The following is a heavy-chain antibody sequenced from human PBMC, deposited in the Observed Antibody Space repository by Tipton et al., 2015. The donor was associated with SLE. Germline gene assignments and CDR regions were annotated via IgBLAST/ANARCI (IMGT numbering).Heavy chain of an antibody. V-gene: IGHV4-39*07. CDR2: IHYSGTT. CDR3: ARLSTDYADRSGYGYFDH. D-gene: IGHD3-22*01. CDR1: GGSISSSSYY. J-gene: IGHJ4*02. Sequence: TLSLTCTVSGGSISSSSYYWTWIRQPPGKGLEWIGSIHYSGTTYYNPSLKSRITISVDTSKNQFSLKLTSVTAADTAVYYCARLSTDYADRSGYGYFDHWGQGTLVTVSS.